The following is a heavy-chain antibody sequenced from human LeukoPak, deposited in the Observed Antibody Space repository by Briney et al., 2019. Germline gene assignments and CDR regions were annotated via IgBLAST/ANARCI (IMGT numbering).Heavy chain of an antibody. V-gene: IGHV3-48*01. D-gene: IGHD3-22*01. J-gene: IGHJ4*02. CDR3: ARDPAYYYDSSGRDKNDY. Sequence: GGSLRLSCAASGFTLSSYSMNWVRQAPGKGLEWVSYISSSSSTIYYVDSVKGRFTISRDNAKNSLYLQMNSLRAEDTAVYYCARDPAYYYDSSGRDKNDYWGQGTLVTVSS. CDR2: ISSSSSTI. CDR1: GFTLSSYS.